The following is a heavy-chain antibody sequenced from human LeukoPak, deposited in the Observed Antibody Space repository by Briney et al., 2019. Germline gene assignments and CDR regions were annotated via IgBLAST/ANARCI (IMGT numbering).Heavy chain of an antibody. CDR3: AREHYYDSTAYPD. V-gene: IGHV4-38-2*02. CDR1: GYSITSAYY. J-gene: IGHJ4*02. D-gene: IGHD3-22*01. Sequence: SETLSLTCTVSGYSITSAYYWGWIRQSPGKRLAWIGSIYHSGSSYYNPSLKSRVTISVDTSKNHFSLKLTSVTAADTAVYYCAREHYYDSTAYPDWGQGTLVSVSS. CDR2: IYHSGSS.